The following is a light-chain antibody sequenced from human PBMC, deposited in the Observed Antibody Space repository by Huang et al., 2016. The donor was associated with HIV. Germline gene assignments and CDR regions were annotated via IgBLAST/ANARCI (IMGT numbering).Light chain of an antibody. V-gene: IGKV2-28*01. J-gene: IGKJ2*01. CDR3: MEALQTPPNT. CDR1: QCLLQTNGYNS. CDR2: LGS. Sequence: DIVMTQSPLSLHVSPGEPASISCRSSQCLLQTNGYNSLDWYLQRPGQSPQLLIYLGSHRATVVPDRVSGSGSGTDFTLNISGVEADDVGVYYCMEALQTPPNTVGQGTKLEI.